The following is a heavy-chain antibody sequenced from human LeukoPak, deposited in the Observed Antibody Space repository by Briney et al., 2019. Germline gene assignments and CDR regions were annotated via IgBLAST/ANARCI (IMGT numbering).Heavy chain of an antibody. CDR3: ARGQKPITMTYYFDY. J-gene: IGHJ4*02. D-gene: IGHD3-22*01. Sequence: SETLSLTCAVYGGSFSGYYWSWIRQPPGKGLEWIGEINHSGSTNYNPSLKSRVTISVDTSKNQFSLKLSSVTAADTAVYYCARGQKPITMTYYFDYWGQGTLVTVSS. CDR1: GGSFSGYY. CDR2: INHSGST. V-gene: IGHV4-34*01.